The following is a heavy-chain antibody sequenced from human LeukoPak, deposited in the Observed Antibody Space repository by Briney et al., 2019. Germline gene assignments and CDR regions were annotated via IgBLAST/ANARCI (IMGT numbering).Heavy chain of an antibody. J-gene: IGHJ4*02. V-gene: IGHV1-46*01. CDR3: ARDTEIIGGSGSYPI. D-gene: IGHD3-10*01. Sequence: GASVKVSCKASGYTFTSYYMHWVRQAPGQGLEWMGIINPSGGSTSYAQKFQGRVTMTRDTSTSTVYMELSSLRSEDTAVYYCARDTEIIGGSGSYPIWGQGTLVTVSS. CDR2: INPSGGST. CDR1: GYTFTSYY.